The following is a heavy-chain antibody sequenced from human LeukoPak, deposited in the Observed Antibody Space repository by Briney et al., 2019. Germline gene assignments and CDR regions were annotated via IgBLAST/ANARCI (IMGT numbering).Heavy chain of an antibody. J-gene: IGHJ4*02. CDR1: GFTVGSNY. CDR3: ARDFQAKYSGYDREGY. D-gene: IGHD5-12*01. Sequence: GGSLRLSCAASGFTVGSNYMSWVRQAPGKGLEWVSVIYSDGTTYYADSVKGRFTISRDNSKNTLYLQMNSLGAEDTAVYYCARDFQAKYSGYDREGYWGQGTLVTVSS. CDR2: IYSDGTT. V-gene: IGHV3-53*01.